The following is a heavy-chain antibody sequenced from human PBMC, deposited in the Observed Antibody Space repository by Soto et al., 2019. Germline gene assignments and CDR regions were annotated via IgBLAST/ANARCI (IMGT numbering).Heavy chain of an antibody. V-gene: IGHV3-30-3*01. CDR2: ISYDGSNK. CDR3: ARDDSAHFGGAFDI. CDR1: GFTFSSYA. D-gene: IGHD3-16*01. Sequence: QVQLVESGGGVVQPGRSLRLSCAASGFTFSSYAMHWVRQAPGKGLEWVAVISYDGSNKYYADSVKGRFTISRDNSKNTRYLQMNSLRAEDTAVYYCARDDSAHFGGAFDIWGQGTMVTVSS. J-gene: IGHJ3*02.